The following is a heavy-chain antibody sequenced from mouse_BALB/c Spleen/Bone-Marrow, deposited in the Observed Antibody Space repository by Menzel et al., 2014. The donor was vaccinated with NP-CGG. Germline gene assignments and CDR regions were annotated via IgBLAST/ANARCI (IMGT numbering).Heavy chain of an antibody. CDR3: ASDWIYYDPALSFFDY. Sequence: EVKLVESGGGLVQPGGSLKLSCAASGFTFSTYGMSWIRQTRDKRLELVATINSNGGRTYYPDSVKGLFTISSYNAKDTLYLQMNSLKSEDAAMYYCASDWIYYDPALSFFDYWGQGTTLTVSS. J-gene: IGHJ2*01. V-gene: IGHV5-6-3*01. CDR2: INSNGGRT. D-gene: IGHD2-4*01. CDR1: GFTFSTYG.